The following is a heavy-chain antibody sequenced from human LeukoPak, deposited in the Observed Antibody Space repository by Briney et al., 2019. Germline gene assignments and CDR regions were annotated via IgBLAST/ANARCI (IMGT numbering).Heavy chain of an antibody. Sequence: GGSLRLSCAASGFTFSSYWMSWVRQAPGKGLEWVSSISSSSSYIYYADSVKGRFTISRDNAKNSLYLQMNSLRAEDTAVYYCARGSNPLDYYYMDVWGKGTTVTVSS. CDR1: GFTFSSYW. CDR2: ISSSSSYI. CDR3: ARGSNPLDYYYMDV. D-gene: IGHD4-11*01. J-gene: IGHJ6*03. V-gene: IGHV3-21*01.